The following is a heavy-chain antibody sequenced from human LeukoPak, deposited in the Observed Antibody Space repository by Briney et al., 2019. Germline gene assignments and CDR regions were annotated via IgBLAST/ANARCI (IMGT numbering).Heavy chain of an antibody. CDR3: ARDLGYCSSTSCYGSHAFDI. D-gene: IGHD2-2*01. J-gene: IGHJ3*02. CDR2: ISYDGSNK. V-gene: IGHV3-30-3*01. CDR1: GFTFSSYA. Sequence: GRSLRLSCAASGFTFSSYAMHWVRQAPGKGLEWVAVISYDGSNKYYADSVKGRFTISRDNSKNTLYLQMNSLRAEDTAVYYCARDLGYCSSTSCYGSHAFDIWGQGTMVTVSS.